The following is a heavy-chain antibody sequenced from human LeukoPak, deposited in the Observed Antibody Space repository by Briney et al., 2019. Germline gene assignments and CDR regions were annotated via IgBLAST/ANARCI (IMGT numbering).Heavy chain of an antibody. Sequence: PGGSLRLSCAASGLTFKNFAMSWVRQAPGKGLEWLAVSSGDEDSIHYADSVRGHFVISTDNSENTSYLHVNSLRAEDTAVYYCTIDLMTGFSSGWHFAYWGQGTLVTVSS. D-gene: IGHD6-19*01. J-gene: IGHJ4*02. CDR3: TIDLMTGFSSGWHFAY. CDR1: GLTFKNFA. V-gene: IGHV3-23*01. CDR2: SSGDEDSI.